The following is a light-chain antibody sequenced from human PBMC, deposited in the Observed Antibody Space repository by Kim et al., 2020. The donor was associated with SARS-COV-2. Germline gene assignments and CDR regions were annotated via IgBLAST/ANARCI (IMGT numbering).Light chain of an antibody. CDR1: QSVSSY. J-gene: IGKJ2*01. Sequence: PATLSLSPGERATRSCRASQSVSSYLAWYQQKPGQAPRLLIYDASNRATGIPARFSGSGSGTDFTLTISSLEPEDFAVYYCQQRSNFGQGTKLEI. CDR2: DAS. V-gene: IGKV3-11*01. CDR3: QQRSN.